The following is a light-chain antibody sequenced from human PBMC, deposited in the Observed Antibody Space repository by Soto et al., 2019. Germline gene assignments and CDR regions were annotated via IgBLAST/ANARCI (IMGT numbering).Light chain of an antibody. CDR2: DVT. CDR3: SSYTTSNTRQIV. J-gene: IGLJ1*01. CDR1: SSDVGGYNY. Sequence: QSVLPNPASVSGSPGQSITISCTGTSSDVGGYNYVSWYQHHPGKAPKLIIYDVTNRPSGVSNPFSGSKSGNTASLTISGLQPEDEADYYCSSYTTSNTRQIVFGTGTKVTVL. V-gene: IGLV2-14*03.